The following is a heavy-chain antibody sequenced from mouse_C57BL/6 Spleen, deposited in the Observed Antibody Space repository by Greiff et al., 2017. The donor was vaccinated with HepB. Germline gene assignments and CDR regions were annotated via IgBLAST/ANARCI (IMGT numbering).Heavy chain of an antibody. CDR2: IYPRSGNT. Sequence: VKLQESGAELARPGASVKLSCKASGYTFTSYGISWVKQRTGQGLEWIGEIYPRSGNTYYNEKFKGKATLTADKSSSTAYMELRSLTSEDSAVYFCARRGLPRNFDYWGQGTTLTVSS. V-gene: IGHV1-81*01. J-gene: IGHJ2*01. CDR3: ARRGLPRNFDY. CDR1: GYTFTSYG. D-gene: IGHD2-4*01.